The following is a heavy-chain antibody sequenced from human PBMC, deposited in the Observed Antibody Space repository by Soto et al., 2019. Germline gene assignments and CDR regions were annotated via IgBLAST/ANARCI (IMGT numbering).Heavy chain of an antibody. Sequence: SETLSLTCTVSGGSISSGGYYWSWIRQHPGKGLERIGYIYYSGSTYYNPSLKSRVTISVDTSKNQFSLKLSSVTAADTAVYYCAWGIAARNYYGMDVWGQGTTVTVSS. V-gene: IGHV4-31*03. CDR2: IYYSGST. D-gene: IGHD6-6*01. CDR3: AWGIAARNYYGMDV. CDR1: GGSISSGGYY. J-gene: IGHJ6*02.